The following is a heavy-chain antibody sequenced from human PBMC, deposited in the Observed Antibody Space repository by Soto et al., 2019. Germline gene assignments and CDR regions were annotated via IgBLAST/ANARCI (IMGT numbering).Heavy chain of an antibody. D-gene: IGHD3-22*01. CDR1: GFTFSSYG. J-gene: IGHJ4*02. CDR3: AKDPYVSSGQRNGIDY. Sequence: QVQLVESGGGVVQPGRSLRLSCAASGFTFSSYGMHWVRQAPGKGLEWVAVISYDGSNKYYADSVKGRFTISRDNSKNTLYLQMNSLRAEDTAVYYCAKDPYVSSGQRNGIDYWGQGTLVTVSS. CDR2: ISYDGSNK. V-gene: IGHV3-30*18.